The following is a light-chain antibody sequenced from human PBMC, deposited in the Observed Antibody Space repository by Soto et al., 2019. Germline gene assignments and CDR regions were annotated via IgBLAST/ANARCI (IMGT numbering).Light chain of an antibody. Sequence: DIQVTQNPSSLSASVGDRVTITCRASQSISSYLNWYQQKPGKAPKLLIYAASSLQSGVPSRFSGSGSGTDFTLTISSLQPEDFATYYCQQSYSTPPEYTFGQGTKVDIK. V-gene: IGKV1-39*01. J-gene: IGKJ2*01. CDR3: QQSYSTPPEYT. CDR1: QSISSY. CDR2: AAS.